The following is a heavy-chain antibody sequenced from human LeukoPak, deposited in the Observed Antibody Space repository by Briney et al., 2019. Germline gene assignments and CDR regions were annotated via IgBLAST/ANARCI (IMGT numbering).Heavy chain of an antibody. D-gene: IGHD2-2*02. Sequence: PSETLSLTCTVSGGSISSSSYFWGWIRQPPGKGLEWIGSFYSSGSTYYNPSLKSRVTISVDTSKNQFSLKLSSVTAADTAVYYCARISPPGISGDIVVVPAAIGYMDVWGKGTTVTVSS. V-gene: IGHV4-39*07. CDR1: GGSISSSSYF. CDR3: ARISPPGISGDIVVVPAAIGYMDV. CDR2: FYSSGST. J-gene: IGHJ6*03.